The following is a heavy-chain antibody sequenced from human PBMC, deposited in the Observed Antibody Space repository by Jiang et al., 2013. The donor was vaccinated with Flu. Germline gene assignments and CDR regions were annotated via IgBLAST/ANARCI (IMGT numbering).Heavy chain of an antibody. CDR1: GFTFSSYS. CDR3: ARVAVTPRGYSYGSDYYYMDV. J-gene: IGHJ6*03. D-gene: IGHD5-18*01. Sequence: VQLLESGGGLVQPGGSLRLSCAASGFTFSSYSMNWVRQAPGKGLEWVSYISSSSSTIYYADSVKGRFTISRDNAKNSLYLQMNSLRDEDTAVYYCARVAVTPRGYSYGSDYYYMDVWGKGTTVTVSS. CDR2: ISSSSSTI. V-gene: IGHV3-48*02.